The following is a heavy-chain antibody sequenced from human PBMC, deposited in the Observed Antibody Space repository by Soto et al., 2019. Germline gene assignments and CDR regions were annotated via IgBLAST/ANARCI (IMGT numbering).Heavy chain of an antibody. CDR1: GYGFTKYW. CDR2: IYPGDSDT. V-gene: IGHV5-51*01. D-gene: IGHD3-22*01. CDR3: ERHYYYGSSGYYFDS. J-gene: IGHJ4*02. Sequence: PGESLKISCKGSGYGFTKYWIGWVRQMPGKGLEWMGIIYPGDSDTRYSPSFQGQVTISADKSISTAYLQWNSLKASDTAMYYCERHYYYGSSGYYFDSWGQGTLVTVSS.